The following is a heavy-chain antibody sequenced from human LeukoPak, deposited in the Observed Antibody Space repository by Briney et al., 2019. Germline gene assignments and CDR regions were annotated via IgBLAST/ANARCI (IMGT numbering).Heavy chain of an antibody. CDR2: ISGSGGST. CDR1: GFTFSSYA. CDR3: AKSSGQYQLLQDAFDI. Sequence: GGSLRLSCAASGFTFSSYAMSWVRQAPGKGLEWVSAISGSGGSTYYADSEKGRFTISRDNSKNTLYLQMNSLRAEDTAVYYCAKSSGQYQLLQDAFDIWGQGTMVTVSS. J-gene: IGHJ3*02. V-gene: IGHV3-23*01. D-gene: IGHD2-2*01.